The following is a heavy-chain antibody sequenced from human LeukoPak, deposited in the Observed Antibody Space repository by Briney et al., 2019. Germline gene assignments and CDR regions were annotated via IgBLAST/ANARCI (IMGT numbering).Heavy chain of an antibody. CDR3: AKEVTMVRGVILDY. Sequence: GGSLRFSCAASGFTFSSYAMSWVRQAPGKGLEWVSAISGSGGSTYYADSVKGRFTISRDNSKNTLYLQMNSLRAEDTAVYYCAKEVTMVRGVILDYWGQGTLVTVSS. CDR2: ISGSGGST. D-gene: IGHD3-10*01. J-gene: IGHJ4*02. V-gene: IGHV3-23*01. CDR1: GFTFSSYA.